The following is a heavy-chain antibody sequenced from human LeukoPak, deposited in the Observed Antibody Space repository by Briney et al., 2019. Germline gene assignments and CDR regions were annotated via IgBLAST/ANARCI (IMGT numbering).Heavy chain of an antibody. CDR3: ARGGLKYYYDSSGYYPFDY. D-gene: IGHD3-22*01. J-gene: IGHJ4*02. CDR2: INAGNGNT. CDR1: GYTFTSYA. Sequence: GASVKVSCKASGYTFTSYAMHWVRQAPGQRLEWMGWINAGNGNTKYSQKFQGRVTITRDTSTSTAYMELSSLRSEDTAVYYCARGGLKYYYDSSGYYPFDYWGQGTLVTVSS. V-gene: IGHV1-3*01.